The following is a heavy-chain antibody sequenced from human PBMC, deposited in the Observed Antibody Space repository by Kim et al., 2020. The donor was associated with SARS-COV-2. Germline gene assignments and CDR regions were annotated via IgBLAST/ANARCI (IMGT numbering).Heavy chain of an antibody. V-gene: IGHV4-59*01. CDR3: ARLGCSSTSCSLDFDY. Sequence: SLKSRVTISVDTSKTQFSLKLSSLTAADTAVYYCARLGCSSTSCSLDFDYWGQGTLVTVSS. D-gene: IGHD2-2*01. J-gene: IGHJ4*02.